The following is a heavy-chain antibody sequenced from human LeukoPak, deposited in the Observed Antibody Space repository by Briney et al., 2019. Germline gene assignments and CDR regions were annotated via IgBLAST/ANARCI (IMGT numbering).Heavy chain of an antibody. Sequence: ASVKVSCKASGYTFTSYYMHWVRQAPGQGLGWMGIINPSGGSTSYAQKFQGRVTMTRDTSTSTVYMELSSLRSEDTAVYYCARDLNNYYGSGSYDPHWGQGTLVTVSS. D-gene: IGHD3-10*01. CDR1: GYTFTSYY. CDR3: ARDLNNYYGSGSYDPH. CDR2: INPSGGST. J-gene: IGHJ4*02. V-gene: IGHV1-46*01.